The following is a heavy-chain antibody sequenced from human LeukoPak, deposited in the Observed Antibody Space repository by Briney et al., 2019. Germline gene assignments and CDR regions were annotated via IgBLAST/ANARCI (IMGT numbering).Heavy chain of an antibody. D-gene: IGHD3-3*01. CDR3: ARCIMDYDFWSGYYR. CDR2: IYPSGNT. J-gene: IGHJ4*02. CDR1: GGSISSGSYS. V-gene: IGHV4-30-2*01. Sequence: SQTLSLTCAVSGGSISSGSYSWSWIRQPPGKGLEWIGYIYPSGNTYYNPSLKSRVTISVDRSKNQFSLKLSSVTAADTAVYYCARCIMDYDFWSGYYRWGRGTLVTVSS.